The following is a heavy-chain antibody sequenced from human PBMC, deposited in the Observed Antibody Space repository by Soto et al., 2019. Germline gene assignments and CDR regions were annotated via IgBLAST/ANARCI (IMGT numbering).Heavy chain of an antibody. CDR1: GFTFSNHA. CDR2: ISGSGGTT. V-gene: IGHV3-23*01. Sequence: EVQLLESGGGLVQPGGSLRLSCAASGFTFSNHAIAWVRQAPGKGLEWVSGISGSGGTTYYADSVKGRFTISRDNSKDTLHLQMNSLRAEDTAVYYCAKTPRQWLVYFDYWGQGALVTVSS. CDR3: AKTPRQWLVYFDY. D-gene: IGHD6-19*01. J-gene: IGHJ4*02.